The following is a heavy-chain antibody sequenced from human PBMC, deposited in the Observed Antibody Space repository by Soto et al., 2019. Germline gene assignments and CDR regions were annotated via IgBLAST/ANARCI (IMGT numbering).Heavy chain of an antibody. V-gene: IGHV3-74*01. CDR3: AREGPLYGMDV. Sequence: SLRLSCAASGFTFSSYWVHWVRQAPGKGLVWVSRINSDGSSTSYADSVKGRFTISRDNAKNTLYLQMNSLRAEDTAVYYCAREGPLYGMDVWGQGTTVTVYS. CDR2: INSDGSST. J-gene: IGHJ6*02. CDR1: GFTFSSYW.